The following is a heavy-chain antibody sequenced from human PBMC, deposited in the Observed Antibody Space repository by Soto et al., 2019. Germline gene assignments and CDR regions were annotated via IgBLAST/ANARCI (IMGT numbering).Heavy chain of an antibody. CDR3: ARLLYSSGWCFDY. CDR1: GGSLSSGAYY. Sequence: PSETLSLTCTVSGGSLSSGAYYWSWIRQHPGKGLEWIGYIYYSGSTNYNPSLKSRVTISVDTSKNQFSLKLSSVTAADTAVYYCARLLYSSGWCFDYWGQGTLVTVSS. V-gene: IGHV4-61*08. CDR2: IYYSGST. J-gene: IGHJ4*02. D-gene: IGHD6-19*01.